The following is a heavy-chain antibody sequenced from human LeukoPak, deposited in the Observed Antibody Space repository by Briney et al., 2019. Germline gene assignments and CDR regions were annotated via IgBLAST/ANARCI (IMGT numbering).Heavy chain of an antibody. CDR3: AGGYYYMDV. V-gene: IGHV4-59*01. J-gene: IGHJ6*03. CDR1: GASISSYY. D-gene: IGHD3-10*01. CDR2: IYYSGST. Sequence: SETLSLTCTVSGASISSYYWSWIRQPPGKGLEWIGYIYYSGSTNYNPSLKSRVTISVDTSKNQFSLKLSSVTAADTAVYYCAGGYYYMDVWGKGTTVTVSS.